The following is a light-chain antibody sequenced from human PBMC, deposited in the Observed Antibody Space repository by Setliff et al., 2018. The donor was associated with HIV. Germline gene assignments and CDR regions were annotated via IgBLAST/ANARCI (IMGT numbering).Light chain of an antibody. CDR2: EGS. J-gene: IGLJ2*01. V-gene: IGLV2-23*01. CDR3: CSYAGSSTK. CDR1: SSDVGNYDL. Sequence: QSALTQPASVSGSPGQSITISCTGTSSDVGNYDLVSWYQQHPGKAPKLMIYEGSKRPSGVSNRFSGSKSGNTASLTISGLQADDEADYYCCSYAGSSTKFGGGTKVTVL.